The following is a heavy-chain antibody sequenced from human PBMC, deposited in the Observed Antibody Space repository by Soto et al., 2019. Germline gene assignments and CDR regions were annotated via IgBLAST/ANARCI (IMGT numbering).Heavy chain of an antibody. J-gene: IGHJ6*02. D-gene: IGHD3-22*01. CDR1: GGTFSSYA. CDR3: ASQGPLLRPLGYYYYGMDV. V-gene: IGHV1-69*13. CDR2: IIPIFGTA. Sequence: SVKVSCKASGGTFSSYAISWVRQAPGQGLEWMGGIIPIFGTANYAQKFQGRVTITADESTSTAYMELSSLRSEDTAVYYCASQGPLLRPLGYYYYGMDVWGQGTTVTVSS.